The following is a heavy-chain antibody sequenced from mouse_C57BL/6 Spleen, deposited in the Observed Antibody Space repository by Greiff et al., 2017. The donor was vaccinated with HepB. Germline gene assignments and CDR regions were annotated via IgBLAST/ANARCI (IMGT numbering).Heavy chain of an antibody. D-gene: IGHD3-2*02. CDR3: ARRQLRLRNYAMDY. J-gene: IGHJ4*01. CDR1: GYSFTDYN. CDR2: INPNYGTT. V-gene: IGHV1-39*01. Sequence: VQLQQSGPELVKPGASVKISCKASGYSFTDYNMNWVKQSNGKSLEWIGVINPNYGTTSYNQKFKGKATLTVDQSSTTAYMQLNSLTSEDSAVYYCARRQLRLRNYAMDYWGQGTSVTVSS.